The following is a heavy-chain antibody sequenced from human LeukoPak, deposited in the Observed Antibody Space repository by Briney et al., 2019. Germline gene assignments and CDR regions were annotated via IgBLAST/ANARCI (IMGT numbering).Heavy chain of an antibody. D-gene: IGHD3-22*01. CDR2: ISYDGSNK. V-gene: IGHV3-30*18. CDR3: AKVGRYYDSTAYYGLDY. CDR1: GFTFSSYG. Sequence: GGSLRLSCAASGFTFSSYGMHWVRQAPGKGLEWVAVISYDGSNKYYVDPVKGRFTISRDNSKNTLYLQMNSLRAEDTAVYYCAKVGRYYDSTAYYGLDYWGQGTLVTVSS. J-gene: IGHJ4*02.